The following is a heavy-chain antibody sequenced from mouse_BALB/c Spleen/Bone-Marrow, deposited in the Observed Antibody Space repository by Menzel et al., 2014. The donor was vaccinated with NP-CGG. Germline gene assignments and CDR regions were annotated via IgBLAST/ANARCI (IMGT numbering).Heavy chain of an antibody. CDR2: ISDGGSYT. D-gene: IGHD1-1*01. J-gene: IGHJ3*01. CDR1: GFTFSDYY. V-gene: IGHV5-4*02. CDR3: ANYYGSTWFAY. Sequence: EVMLVESGGGLVKPGGSLKLSCAASGFTFSDYYMDWVRQTPEKRLEWVATISDGGSYTYYPDSVKGRFTISRDNAKNNLHLQMSSLKSEDTAMYYCANYYGSTWFAYWGQGTLVTVSA.